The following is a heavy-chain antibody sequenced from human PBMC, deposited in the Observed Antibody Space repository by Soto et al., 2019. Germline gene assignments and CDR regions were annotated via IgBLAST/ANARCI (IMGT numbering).Heavy chain of an antibody. V-gene: IGHV1-2*04. CDR2: INPNSGGT. CDR1: GYTFTGYY. Sequence: ASVKVSCKASGYTFTGYYMHWVRQAPGQGLEWMGWINPNSGGTNYAQKFQGWVTMTRDTSISTAYMELSRLRSDDTAVYYCARSPGKYYYYYYMDVWGKGTTVTVSS. CDR3: ARSPGKYYYYYYMDV. J-gene: IGHJ6*03.